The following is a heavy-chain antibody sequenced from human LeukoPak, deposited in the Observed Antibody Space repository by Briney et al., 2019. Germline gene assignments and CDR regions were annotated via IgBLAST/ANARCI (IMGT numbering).Heavy chain of an antibody. Sequence: GGSLRLSCAASGFTFSSYAMSWVRQAPGKGLEWVSAISGSGGSTYYADSVKGRFTISRDNSKNTLYLQMNSPRAEDTAVYYCAKVDGYNYYFDYWGQGTLVTVSS. CDR1: GFTFSSYA. V-gene: IGHV3-23*01. CDR2: ISGSGGST. D-gene: IGHD5-24*01. J-gene: IGHJ4*02. CDR3: AKVDGYNYYFDY.